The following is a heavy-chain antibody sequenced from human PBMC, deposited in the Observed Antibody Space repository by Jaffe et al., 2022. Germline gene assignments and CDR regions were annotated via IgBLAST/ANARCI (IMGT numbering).Heavy chain of an antibody. D-gene: IGHD6-13*01. CDR3: AKDLKTDIAAAGTFDY. J-gene: IGHJ4*02. Sequence: QVQLVESGGGVVQPGGSLRLSCAASGFTFSSYGMHWVRQAPGKGLEWVAFIRYDGSNKYYADSVKGRFTISRDNSKNTLYLQMNSLRAEDTAVYYCAKDLKTDIAAAGTFDYWGQGTLVTVSS. V-gene: IGHV3-30*02. CDR2: IRYDGSNK. CDR1: GFTFSSYG.